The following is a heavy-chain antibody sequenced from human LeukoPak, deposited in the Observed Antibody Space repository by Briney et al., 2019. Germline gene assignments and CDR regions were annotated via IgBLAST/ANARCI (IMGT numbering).Heavy chain of an antibody. D-gene: IGHD6-6*01. CDR1: GITFSSYW. J-gene: IGHJ4*02. V-gene: IGHV3-7*01. CDR2: IKQDGSEK. CDR3: ARENPYSSSSPMWY. Sequence: GGSLRLSCAASGITFSSYWMSWVRQAPGKGLGWVANIKQDGSEKYYVDSVKGRFTISRDNAKNSLYLQMNSLRAEDTAVYYCARENPYSSSSPMWYWGQGTLVTVSS.